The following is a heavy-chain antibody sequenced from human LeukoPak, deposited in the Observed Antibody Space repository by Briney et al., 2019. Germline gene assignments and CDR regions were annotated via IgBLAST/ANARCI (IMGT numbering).Heavy chain of an antibody. D-gene: IGHD6-13*01. Sequence: RTSETLSLTCTVSGGSISSYYWSWIRQPAGKGLXXXXXIYTSGSTNYNPSLKSRVTMSVDTSKNQFSLKLSSVTAADTAVYYCARDRDSSSWYIWYFDLWGRGTLVTVSS. CDR3: ARDRDSSSWYIWYFDL. CDR2: IYTSGST. V-gene: IGHV4-4*07. CDR1: GGSISSYY. J-gene: IGHJ2*01.